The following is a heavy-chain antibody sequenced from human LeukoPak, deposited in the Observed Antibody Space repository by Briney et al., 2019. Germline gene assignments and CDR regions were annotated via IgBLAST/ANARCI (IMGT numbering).Heavy chain of an antibody. D-gene: IGHD4/OR15-4a*01. J-gene: IGHJ4*02. CDR1: GFTFRTFA. CDR3: AKGHSDYGTGFDC. CDR2: ISAGGGNT. Sequence: PGGSLRLSCAASGFTFRTFAMSWVHQAPGKGLECASVISAGGGNTYYADSVKCWFTIPRYNSKSTLYLQMTSLRAEDTAVYYCAKGHSDYGTGFDCWGQGTLVTVSS. V-gene: IGHV3-23*01.